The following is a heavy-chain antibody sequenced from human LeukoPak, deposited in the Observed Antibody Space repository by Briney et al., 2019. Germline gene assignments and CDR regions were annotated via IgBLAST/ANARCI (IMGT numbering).Heavy chain of an antibody. CDR3: ARALSTRDGYNYGFDY. CDR1: GGSISSTSYY. V-gene: IGHV4-39*07. CDR2: IYYGGST. J-gene: IGHJ4*02. Sequence: SETLSLTCTVSGGSISSTSYYWGWIRQPPGKGLEWIGSIYYGGSTNYNPSLKSRVTISVDTSKNQFSLKLSSVTAADTAVYYCARALSTRDGYNYGFDYWGQGTLVTVSS. D-gene: IGHD5-24*01.